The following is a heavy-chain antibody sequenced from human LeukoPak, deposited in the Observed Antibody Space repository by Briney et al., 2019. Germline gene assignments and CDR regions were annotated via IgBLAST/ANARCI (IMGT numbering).Heavy chain of an antibody. Sequence: PSETLSLTCTVPGGSISSSSYYWGWIRRPPGKGLEWVGGIYYSGSTYYNPSLKSRVTISVDTSKNQFSLKLSSVTAADTAVYYCARQAPTSSSWYVAAQRGRYYFDYWGQGTLVTVSS. CDR3: ARQAPTSSSWYVAAQRGRYYFDY. V-gene: IGHV4-39*01. J-gene: IGHJ4*02. D-gene: IGHD6-13*01. CDR1: GGSISSSSYY. CDR2: IYYSGST.